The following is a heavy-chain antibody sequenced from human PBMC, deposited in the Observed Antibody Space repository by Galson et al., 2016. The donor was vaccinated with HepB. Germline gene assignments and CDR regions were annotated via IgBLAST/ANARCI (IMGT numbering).Heavy chain of an antibody. D-gene: IGHD1-7*01. J-gene: IGHJ4*02. Sequence: SLRLSCAASGFTFSSYAMSWVRQAPGEGLEWVSGITGSGGNTYYEDSVKGRFTISRDDSKNTLYLQMNSLRAEDTAVYYCAKRPDWNYAAYYFDYWGQGTLVTVSS. CDR2: ITGSGGNT. CDR1: GFTFSSYA. CDR3: AKRPDWNYAAYYFDY. V-gene: IGHV3-23*01.